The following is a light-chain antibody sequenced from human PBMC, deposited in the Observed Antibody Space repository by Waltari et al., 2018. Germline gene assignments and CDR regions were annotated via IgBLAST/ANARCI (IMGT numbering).Light chain of an antibody. CDR3: QQRANWPPLT. CDR2: HAS. J-gene: IGKJ4*01. V-gene: IGKV3-11*01. Sequence: EIVLTQSPATLSLAPRERATLSCRASQSVSTFLAWYQQKPGQAPRLLIYHASTRATGIPARFSGSGSGTDFTLTISSLEPEDFAVYYCQQRANWPPLTFGGGTKVEI. CDR1: QSVSTF.